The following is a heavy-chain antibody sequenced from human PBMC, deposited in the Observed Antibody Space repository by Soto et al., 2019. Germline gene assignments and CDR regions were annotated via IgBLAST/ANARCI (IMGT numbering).Heavy chain of an antibody. Sequence: PGGSLRLSCAASGFTFSSYWMHWVRQAPGKGLVWVSRINSDGSSTSYADSVKGRFTISRDNAKNTLYLQMNSLRAEDTAVYYCARTKYSINYFDYWGQGTLVTVS. V-gene: IGHV3-74*01. CDR2: INSDGSST. D-gene: IGHD6-6*01. CDR3: ARTKYSINYFDY. J-gene: IGHJ4*02. CDR1: GFTFSSYW.